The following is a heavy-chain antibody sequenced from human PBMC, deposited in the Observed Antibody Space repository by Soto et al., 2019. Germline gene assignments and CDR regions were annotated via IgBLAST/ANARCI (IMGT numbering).Heavy chain of an antibody. D-gene: IGHD6-25*01. V-gene: IGHV1-69*12. Sequence: QVQLVQSGAEVEKPGSSVKVSCKASGGTFSTYAISWVRQAPGQGLEWMGGIIPIFGTTNYAQKFQGRVTISADESTSTGYMELGSLRSEDTAVYYCAATEDPLLYYHGMDVWGQGTTVTVSS. CDR2: IIPIFGTT. CDR3: AATEDPLLYYHGMDV. CDR1: GGTFSTYA. J-gene: IGHJ6*02.